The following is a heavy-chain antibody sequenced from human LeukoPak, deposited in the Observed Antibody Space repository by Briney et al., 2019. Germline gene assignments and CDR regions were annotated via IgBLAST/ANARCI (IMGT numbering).Heavy chain of an antibody. CDR3: ARSHFTRGEFDY. CDR2: IYYSGST. V-gene: IGHV4-59*01. D-gene: IGHD3-10*01. J-gene: IGHJ4*02. Sequence: SETLSLTCIVYGGSISSYYWSWIRQPPGKGLEWIGYIYYSGSTNYNPSLKSRVTISVDTSKNQFSLKLSSVTAADTAVYYCARSHFTRGEFDYWGQGTLVTVSS. CDR1: GGSISSYY.